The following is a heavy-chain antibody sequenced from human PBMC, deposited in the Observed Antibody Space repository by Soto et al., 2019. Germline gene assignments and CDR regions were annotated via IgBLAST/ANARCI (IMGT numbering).Heavy chain of an antibody. CDR3: ARSYSFGGVIPPTFHY. Sequence: QVPRVQSGAEVQKPGSSVKVSCKASGGSFSIYSITWVRQAPGQGLEWMGGIIPMFDRTNYAQEFQGRITITADKSTTTAYMELSSLRSEDTAVYYCARSYSFGGVIPPTFHYWGQGTLVTVSS. CDR1: GGSFSIYS. CDR2: IIPMFDRT. J-gene: IGHJ4*02. V-gene: IGHV1-69*06. D-gene: IGHD3-16*02.